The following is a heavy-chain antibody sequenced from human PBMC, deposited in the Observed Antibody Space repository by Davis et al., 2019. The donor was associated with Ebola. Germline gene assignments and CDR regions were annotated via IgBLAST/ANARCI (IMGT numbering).Heavy chain of an antibody. CDR3: ARLGTMVYATPGDY. V-gene: IGHV3-11*01. CDR1: GFTFSDYY. Sequence: GESLKISCAASGFTFSDYYMSWIRQAPGKGLEWVSYISSSGSTIYYADSVKGRFTISRDNAKNSLYLQMNSLRAEDTAVYYCARLGTMVYATPGDYWGQGTLVTVSS. CDR2: ISSSGSTI. J-gene: IGHJ4*02. D-gene: IGHD2-8*01.